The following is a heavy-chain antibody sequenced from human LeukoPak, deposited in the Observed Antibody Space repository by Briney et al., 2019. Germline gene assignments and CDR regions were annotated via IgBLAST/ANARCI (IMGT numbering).Heavy chain of an antibody. Sequence: AGGSLRLSCAASRFTFSYYSMHWVRQAPGKGLEWISCINSGSSAIYYADSVKGRFTVSRDNAKNTLYLQMNSLRAEDTAVYYCARDSSPGVAATRPSSWFDPWGQGTLVTVSP. V-gene: IGHV3-48*04. D-gene: IGHD2-15*01. J-gene: IGHJ5*02. CDR3: ARDSSPGVAATRPSSWFDP. CDR1: RFTFSYYS. CDR2: INSGSSAI.